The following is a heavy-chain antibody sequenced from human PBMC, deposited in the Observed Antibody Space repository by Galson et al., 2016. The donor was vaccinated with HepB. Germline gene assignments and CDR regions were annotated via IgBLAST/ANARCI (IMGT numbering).Heavy chain of an antibody. J-gene: IGHJ6*02. CDR1: GFSLSNYG. CDR3: AKALWFGESLSYNGLDV. CDR2: ISYDGSYK. Sequence: SLRLSCAASGFSLSNYGMHWVRQAPGKGLEWVAVISYDGSYKYYADSVEGRLTISRDNSKNTLYLQMNSLRAEDTAVYYCAKALWFGESLSYNGLDVWGQGTTVTVSS. V-gene: IGHV3-30*18. D-gene: IGHD3-10*01.